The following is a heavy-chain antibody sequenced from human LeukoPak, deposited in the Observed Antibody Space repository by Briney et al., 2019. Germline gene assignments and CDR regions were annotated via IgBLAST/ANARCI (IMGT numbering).Heavy chain of an antibody. CDR1: GASTSSLC. Sequence: SETLSLTCTVSGASTSSLCWSWIRQPPGKALECIGYISSNGDTNHNPSLRGRVTLSLNTSNKHFSLRRNSVTAADTAVYFCARTARVFDFWGQGTLVTVSS. CDR3: ARTARVFDF. V-gene: IGHV4-59*08. D-gene: IGHD2-21*02. CDR2: ISSNGDT. J-gene: IGHJ4*02.